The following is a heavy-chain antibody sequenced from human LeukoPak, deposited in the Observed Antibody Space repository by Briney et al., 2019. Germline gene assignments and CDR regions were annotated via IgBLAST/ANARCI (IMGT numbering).Heavy chain of an antibody. CDR1: GYTFTGYY. Sequence: VQVSCKASGYTFTGYYMHWVRPAPGQGLEWMGWINPNSGGTNYAQKFQGRVTMTRDTSIGTAYMELSRLRSDDTAVYYCARATVVTPWSAFQHWGQGTLVTVSS. CDR2: INPNSGGT. J-gene: IGHJ1*01. D-gene: IGHD4-23*01. V-gene: IGHV1-2*02. CDR3: ARATVVTPWSAFQH.